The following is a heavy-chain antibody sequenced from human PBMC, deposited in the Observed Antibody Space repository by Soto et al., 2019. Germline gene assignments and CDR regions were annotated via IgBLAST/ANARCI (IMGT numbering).Heavy chain of an antibody. CDR1: GFTFSSYW. CDR2: INSDGSST. CDR3: ARVVSSWYSIYYGMDV. D-gene: IGHD6-13*01. V-gene: IGHV3-74*01. J-gene: IGHJ6*02. Sequence: PGGSLRLSCAASGFTFSSYWMHWVRQAPGKGLVWVSRINSDGSSTSYADSVKGRFTISRDNAKNTLYLQMNSLRAEDTAVYYCARVVSSWYSIYYGMDVWGQGTTVTVSS.